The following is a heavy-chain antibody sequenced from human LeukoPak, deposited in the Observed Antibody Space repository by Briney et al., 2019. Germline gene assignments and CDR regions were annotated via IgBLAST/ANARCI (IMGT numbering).Heavy chain of an antibody. Sequence: ASVKVSCKASGGTFSSYAISWVRQAPGQGLERMGRIIPIFGTANYAQKFQGRVTITTDESTSTAYMELSSLRSEDTAVYYCASGSGRNLFDYWGQGTLVTVSS. D-gene: IGHD6-19*01. CDR2: IIPIFGTA. V-gene: IGHV1-69*05. CDR1: GGTFSSYA. J-gene: IGHJ4*02. CDR3: ASGSGRNLFDY.